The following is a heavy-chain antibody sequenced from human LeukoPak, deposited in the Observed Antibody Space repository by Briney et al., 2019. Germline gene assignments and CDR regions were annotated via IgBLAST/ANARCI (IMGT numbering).Heavy chain of an antibody. CDR3: ARDLLDTAMVKRGENWFDP. CDR2: INPSGGST. CDR1: GYTFTSYC. V-gene: IGHV1-46*01. Sequence: GASVKVSCKASGYTFTSYCMHWVRQAPGQGLEWMGIINPSGGSTSYAQKFQGRVTMTRDTSTSTVYMELSSLRSEDTAVYYCARDLLDTAMVKRGENWFDPWGQGTLVTVSS. D-gene: IGHD5-18*01. J-gene: IGHJ5*02.